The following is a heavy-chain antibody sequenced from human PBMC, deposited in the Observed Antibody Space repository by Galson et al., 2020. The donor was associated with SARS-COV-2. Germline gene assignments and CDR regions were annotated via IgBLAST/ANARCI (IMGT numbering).Heavy chain of an antibody. Sequence: ETSETLSLTCTVSGGSISSSSYYWGWIRQPPGKGLEWIGSIYYSGSTYYNPSLKSRVTTSVDTSKNQFSLKLSSVTAADTAVYYCARRKAGYCSSTSCYTDNWFDPWGQGTLVTVSS. CDR1: GGSISSSSYY. J-gene: IGHJ5*02. CDR2: IYYSGST. CDR3: ARRKAGYCSSTSCYTDNWFDP. V-gene: IGHV4-39*01. D-gene: IGHD2-2*02.